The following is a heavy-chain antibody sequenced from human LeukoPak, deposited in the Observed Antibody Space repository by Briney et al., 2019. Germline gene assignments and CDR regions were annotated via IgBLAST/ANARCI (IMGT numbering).Heavy chain of an antibody. D-gene: IGHD3-3*01. V-gene: IGHV3-23*01. CDR1: GFTLSNYG. J-gene: IGHJ4*02. CDR2: ISSDATT. CDR3: AKILYGSGYFLLDS. Sequence: GGSLRLSCAASGFTLSNYGMNWVRQAPGKGLEWVSAISSDATTYYSDSVKGRFTVSRDNSKNTLYLQMNSLRAEDTAIYYCAKILYGSGYFLLDSWGQGTLVTVSS.